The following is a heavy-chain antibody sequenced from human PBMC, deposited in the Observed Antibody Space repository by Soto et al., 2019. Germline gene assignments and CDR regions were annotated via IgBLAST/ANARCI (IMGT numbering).Heavy chain of an antibody. CDR2: IYYSGST. CDR3: AREASSSWYDYYYYYMDV. J-gene: IGHJ6*03. D-gene: IGHD6-13*01. V-gene: IGHV4-59*01. Sequence: PSDTLSLTCTVSGGSISSYYWSWIRQPPGKGLEWIGYIYYSGSTNYNPSLKSRVTISVDTSKNQFSLKLSSVTAADTAVYYCAREASSSWYDYYYYYMDVWGKGTTVTVSS. CDR1: GGSISSYY.